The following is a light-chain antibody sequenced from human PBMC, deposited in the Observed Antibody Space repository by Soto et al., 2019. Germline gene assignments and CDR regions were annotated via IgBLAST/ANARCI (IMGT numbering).Light chain of an antibody. CDR1: QSVSSPY. Sequence: EIVLTQSPGTLSLSPGERATLSCRATQSVSSPYLAWYQQKPGQAPRLLIYGASSRATGIPDRFSGSGSGTDFTLTISRLEPEDFAVYYCQQYNEWPLTFGGGTKVEIK. J-gene: IGKJ4*01. V-gene: IGKV3-20*01. CDR3: QQYNEWPLT. CDR2: GAS.